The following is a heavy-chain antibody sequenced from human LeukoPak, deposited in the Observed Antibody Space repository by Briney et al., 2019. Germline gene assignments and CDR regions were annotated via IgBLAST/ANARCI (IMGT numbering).Heavy chain of an antibody. CDR3: AREAEYSSSIDAFDI. D-gene: IGHD6-6*01. CDR2: ISYDGSNK. J-gene: IGHJ3*02. CDR1: GFTFSSYA. Sequence: GGSLRLSCAASGFTFSSYAMHWVRQAPGKGLEWVAVISYDGSNKYYADSVKGRFTISRDNSKNTLYLQMNSLRAEDTAVYYCAREAEYSSSIDAFDIWGQGTMVTVSS. V-gene: IGHV3-30-3*01.